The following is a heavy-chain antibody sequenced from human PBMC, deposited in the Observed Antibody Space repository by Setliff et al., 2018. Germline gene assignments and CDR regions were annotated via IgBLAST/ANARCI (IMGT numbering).Heavy chain of an antibody. Sequence: GGSLRLSCAASGFTFSTFAMSWVRQAPGKGLEWVSHISGSGSSSSYADSVKGRFTISRDNAKNSLHLQMNSLRAEDTAVYYCGRTQVVPASTYSIDYWGQGTLVTVSS. CDR2: ISGSGSSS. D-gene: IGHD2-2*01. J-gene: IGHJ4*02. CDR3: GRTQVVPASTYSIDY. V-gene: IGHV3-23*01. CDR1: GFTFSTFA.